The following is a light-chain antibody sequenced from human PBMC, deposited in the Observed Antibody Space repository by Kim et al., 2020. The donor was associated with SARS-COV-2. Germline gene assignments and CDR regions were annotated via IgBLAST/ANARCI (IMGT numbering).Light chain of an antibody. V-gene: IGLV1-47*01. J-gene: IGLJ3*02. Sequence: GQSVTISCSGSTSNIGNNFVNWYQQLPGAAPKLLLYRNHERPSGVPDRISGSKSGTSASLAISGLRAEDEADYYCASWDYRLSAQVFGGGTKLTVL. CDR3: ASWDYRLSAQV. CDR1: TSNIGNNF. CDR2: RNH.